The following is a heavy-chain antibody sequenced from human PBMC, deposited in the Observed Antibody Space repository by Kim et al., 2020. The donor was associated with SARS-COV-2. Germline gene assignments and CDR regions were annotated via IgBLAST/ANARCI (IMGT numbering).Heavy chain of an antibody. CDR2: T. D-gene: IGHD3-10*01. V-gene: IGHV5-51*01. Sequence: TRYSPSCQGKVTISVDKSISTAYRQWSSLKASDSAVYYCARLSYDTIRFDYWGQGTLVAVSS. CDR3: ARLSYDTIRFDY. J-gene: IGHJ4*02.